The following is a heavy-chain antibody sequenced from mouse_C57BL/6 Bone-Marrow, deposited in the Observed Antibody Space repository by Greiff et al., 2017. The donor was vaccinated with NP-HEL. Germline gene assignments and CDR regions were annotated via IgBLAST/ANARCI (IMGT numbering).Heavy chain of an antibody. CDR1: GYTFTSYW. Sequence: VQLQQPGAELVKPGASVKLSCKASGYTFTSYWMQWVKQRPGQGLEWIGEIDPSDSYTNYNQKFKGKATLTVDTSSSTAYMQLSSLTSEDSAVYYCARRGTTMITTCFDYWGQGTTLTVSS. V-gene: IGHV1-50*01. D-gene: IGHD2-4*01. CDR3: ARRGTTMITTCFDY. CDR2: IDPSDSYT. J-gene: IGHJ2*01.